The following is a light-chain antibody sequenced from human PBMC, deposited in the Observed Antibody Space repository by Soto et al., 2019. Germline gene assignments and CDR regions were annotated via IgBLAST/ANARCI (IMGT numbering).Light chain of an antibody. J-gene: IGKJ4*01. CDR3: QQRSHPLT. CDR1: QSVSSY. V-gene: IGKV3-11*01. Sequence: EIVLTQSPATLSLSPGKTATLSCRASQSVSSYLAWYQQKPCQAPRLLIYDASNRATGIPARFSCSGSGTYFTLTISSLEPEDFAVYYCQQRSHPLTFGGGANWESK. CDR2: DAS.